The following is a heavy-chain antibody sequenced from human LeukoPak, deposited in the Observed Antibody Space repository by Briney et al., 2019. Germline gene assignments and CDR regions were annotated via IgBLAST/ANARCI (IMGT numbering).Heavy chain of an antibody. CDR3: AKGGMVRGEYDY. Sequence: GGSLRLSCAASGFTFSSYVMGWVRQAPGKGLWWGSGVSGSGGSAYYADSVKGRFTISRDNSKNTLYLQMNTLRVEDTAVYYCAKGGMVRGEYDYWGQGTLVAVSS. J-gene: IGHJ4*02. CDR1: GFTFSSYV. D-gene: IGHD3-10*01. CDR2: VSGSGGSA. V-gene: IGHV3-23*01.